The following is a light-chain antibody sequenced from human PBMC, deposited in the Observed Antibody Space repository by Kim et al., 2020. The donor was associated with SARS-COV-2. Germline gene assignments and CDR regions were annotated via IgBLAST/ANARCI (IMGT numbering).Light chain of an antibody. CDR3: SSYTSSSTVGA. V-gene: IGLV2-14*01. Sequence: QSALTQPASVSGSPGQSITISCTGTSSDVGGYNYVSWYQQHPGKAPKLMIYDVSKRPSGVSNRFSGSKSGNTASLTISGLQAEDEADYYCSSYTSSSTVGAFGTGAKVTVL. CDR1: SSDVGGYNY. J-gene: IGLJ1*01. CDR2: DVS.